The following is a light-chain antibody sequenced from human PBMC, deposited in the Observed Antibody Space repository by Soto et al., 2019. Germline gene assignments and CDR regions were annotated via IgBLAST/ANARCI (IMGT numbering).Light chain of an antibody. J-gene: IGLJ3*02. Sequence: QSVLTQPPSASGTPGQRVTISCSGTISNIGGNYVYWYQQLPGTAPKLLIYRNNQRPSGVPDRFSGSKSGTSASLAISGLRSEDEADYHCAAWYDTLSGHWVFGGGTELTVL. V-gene: IGLV1-47*01. CDR3: AAWYDTLSGHWV. CDR2: RNN. CDR1: ISNIGGNY.